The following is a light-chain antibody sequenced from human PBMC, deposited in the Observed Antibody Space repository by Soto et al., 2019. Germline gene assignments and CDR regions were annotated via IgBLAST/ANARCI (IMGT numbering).Light chain of an antibody. CDR1: QSVSSSY. J-gene: IGKJ1*01. Sequence: EIVLTQSPGTLSLSPGERATLSCRASQSVSSSYLAWYQQKPGQDPRLLIYGASSRATGIPDRFSGSGSGTDFTLTISRLEPEDFAVYYCQQYGSSPTCGQGTKVEIK. CDR3: QQYGSSPT. CDR2: GAS. V-gene: IGKV3-20*01.